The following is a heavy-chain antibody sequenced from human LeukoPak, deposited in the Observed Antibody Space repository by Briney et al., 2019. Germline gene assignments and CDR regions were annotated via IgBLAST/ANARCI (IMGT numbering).Heavy chain of an antibody. CDR1: GFTFSGYA. CDR2: ISGSCGST. Sequence: GGSLRLSCAASGFTFSGYAMSWVPQAPGKGLEWVSAISGSCGSTYYADSVKGRFNISRDNSKNTLYLQMNSLRAEDTAVYYCAKPYSSGWFGAFDIWGQGTMVTVSS. D-gene: IGHD6-19*01. V-gene: IGHV3-23*01. CDR3: AKPYSSGWFGAFDI. J-gene: IGHJ3*02.